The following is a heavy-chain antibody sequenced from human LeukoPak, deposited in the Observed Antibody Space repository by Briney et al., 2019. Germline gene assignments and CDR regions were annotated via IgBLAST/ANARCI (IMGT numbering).Heavy chain of an antibody. CDR2: IRSSTSYK. CDR1: GFILSSYS. D-gene: IGHD6-13*01. Sequence: PGGSLRLSCAASGFILSSYSMNWVRQAPGKGLEWVSSIRSSTSYKYYADSVKGRFTISRDNAKKSLYLQMNSLRAEDTAVYYCAKAVRGYSSSSDYWGQGTLVTVSS. J-gene: IGHJ4*02. CDR3: AKAVRGYSSSSDY. V-gene: IGHV3-21*04.